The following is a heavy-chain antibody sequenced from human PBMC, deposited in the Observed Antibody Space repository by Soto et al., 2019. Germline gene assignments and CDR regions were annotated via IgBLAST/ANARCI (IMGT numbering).Heavy chain of an antibody. CDR2: ISYDGSNK. V-gene: IGHV3-30*03. CDR3: ASEPPGWTPFDY. Sequence: GGSLRLSCAASGFTFSRYVMHWVRQAPGKGLEWAALISYDGSNKQYADSVKGRFTISRDNSKNTLYLQVNSLRSEDTAVYYCASEPPGWTPFDYRGQGTLVTVSS. CDR1: GFTFSRYV. J-gene: IGHJ4*02. D-gene: IGHD6-19*01.